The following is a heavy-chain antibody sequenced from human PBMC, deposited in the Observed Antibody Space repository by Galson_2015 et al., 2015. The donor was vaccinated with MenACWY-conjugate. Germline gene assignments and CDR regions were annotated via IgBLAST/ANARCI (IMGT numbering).Heavy chain of an antibody. D-gene: IGHD3-10*01. J-gene: IGHJ4*02. Sequence: SVKVSCKASGYRFTGFGLNWVRQAPGQGLEWIGRINTYTGDPTFAPDFTGRFVFSLDTPVSTTYLQISGLEAEDTAIYYCARELFYGSEDLKYWGQGTLVTVSS. V-gene: IGHV7-4-1*02. CDR3: ARELFYGSEDLKY. CDR1: GYRFTGFG. CDR2: INTYTGDP.